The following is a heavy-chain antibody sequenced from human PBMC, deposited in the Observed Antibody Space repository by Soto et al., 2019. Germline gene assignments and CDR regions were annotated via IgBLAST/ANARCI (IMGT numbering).Heavy chain of an antibody. CDR2: IYYSGST. V-gene: IGHV4-39*01. CDR1: GGSISSSSYY. J-gene: IGHJ6*02. D-gene: IGHD3-3*01. Sequence: SETLSLTCTVSGGSISSSSYYWGWIRRPPGKGLEWIGSIYYSGSTYYNPSLKSRVTISVDTSKNQFSLKLSSVTAADTAVYYCARQLNGYDFWSGYYYYYYGMDVWGQGTTVTAP. CDR3: ARQLNGYDFWSGYYYYYYGMDV.